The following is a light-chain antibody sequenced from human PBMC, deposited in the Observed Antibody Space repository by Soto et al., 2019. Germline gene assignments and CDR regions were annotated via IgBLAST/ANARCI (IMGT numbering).Light chain of an antibody. CDR1: YSNIGAGYE. CDR3: QSYDNRLSAYV. CDR2: GHN. V-gene: IGLV1-40*01. J-gene: IGLJ1*01. Sequence: QSVLTQPPSVSGAPGQRVTISCSGSYSNIGAGYEVHWYQQVPGTAPKLLVSGHNNRPSGVPDRFSGSKSGTSASLAITGLQAEDEADYYCQSYDNRLSAYVFGTGTKLTVL.